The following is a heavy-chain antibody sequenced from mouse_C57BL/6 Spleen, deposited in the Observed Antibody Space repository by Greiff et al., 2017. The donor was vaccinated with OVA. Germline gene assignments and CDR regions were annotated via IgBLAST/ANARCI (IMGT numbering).Heavy chain of an antibody. CDR2: ISGGGGNT. D-gene: IGHD3-2*02. V-gene: IGHV5-9*01. J-gene: IGHJ2*01. CDR1: GFTFSSYT. Sequence: EVKVVESGGGLVKPGGSLKLSCAASGFTFSSYTMSWVRQTPEKRLEWVATISGGGGNTYYPDSVKGRFTISRDNAKNTLYLQKSSLRSEETALYYCARPFSDSSGFFDYWGQGTTLTVSS. CDR3: ARPFSDSSGFFDY.